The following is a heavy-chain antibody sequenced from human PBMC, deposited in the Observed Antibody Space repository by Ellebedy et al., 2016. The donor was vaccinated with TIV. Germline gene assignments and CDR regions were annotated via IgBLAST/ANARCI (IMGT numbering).Heavy chain of an antibody. J-gene: IGHJ4*02. CDR3: ARRGYGRTPFDF. V-gene: IGHV4-34*01. CDR2: INHSGST. CDR1: GVSFSGYY. Sequence: SQTLSLTCGFYGVSFSGYYWSWIRQPPGKGLEWIGEINHSGSTNYKPSLKRRVTLSVDTSKNQFSLKLSSVTAADTAVFYCARRGYGRTPFDFWGQGTLVTVSS. D-gene: IGHD5-18*01.